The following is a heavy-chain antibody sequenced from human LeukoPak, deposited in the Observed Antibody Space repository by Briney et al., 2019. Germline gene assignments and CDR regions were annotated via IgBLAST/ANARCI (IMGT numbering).Heavy chain of an antibody. D-gene: IGHD1-7*01. V-gene: IGHV3-23*01. CDR2: IIGSGSNT. CDR1: GFTFSNYA. Sequence: GGPLRLSCAASGFTFSNYAMIWLRQAPGKGLEWVSSIIGSGSNTYYADSVKGRFTIYRDNSKNTLYLQMSSLRADDTAVYYCAKLTGTTDCWGQGTLVTVSS. J-gene: IGHJ4*02. CDR3: AKLTGTTDC.